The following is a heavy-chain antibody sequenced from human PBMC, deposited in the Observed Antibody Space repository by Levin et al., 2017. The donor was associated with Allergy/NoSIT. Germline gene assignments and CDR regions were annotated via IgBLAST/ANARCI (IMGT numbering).Heavy chain of an antibody. V-gene: IGHV5-51*01. CDR1: GYSFTSYW. CDR3: ARGDRGGMIVDGDRFDT. D-gene: IGHD3-22*01. Sequence: GESLKISCQGSGYSFTSYWIGWVRQMPGKGLEWMGIIYPGDSDTRYSPSFQGQVTISADKSISTAYLQWSSLKASDTAMYYCARGDRGGMIVDGDRFDTWGQGTLVTVSS. J-gene: IGHJ5*02. CDR2: IYPGDSDT.